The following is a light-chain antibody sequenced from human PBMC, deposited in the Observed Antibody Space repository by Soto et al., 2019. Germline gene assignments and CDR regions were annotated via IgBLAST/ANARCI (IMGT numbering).Light chain of an antibody. Sequence: EIVMTQSPATLSVSPGERATLSCRANQTVSTNLAWYQQKPGQAPRLLIYAASTRAPGIPARFSGSGSGTELTLTISSLQSEDFAVYYCQQYNDWPPFTIGPGTRVDIK. CDR1: QTVSTN. CDR3: QQYNDWPPFT. V-gene: IGKV3-15*01. J-gene: IGKJ3*01. CDR2: AAS.